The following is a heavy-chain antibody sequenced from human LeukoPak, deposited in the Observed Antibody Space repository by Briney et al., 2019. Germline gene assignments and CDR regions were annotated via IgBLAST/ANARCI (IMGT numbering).Heavy chain of an antibody. J-gene: IGHJ4*02. D-gene: IGHD3-10*01. CDR1: GFTFSSYS. CDR3: AKDYPMVRGVIDY. Sequence: GGSLRLSCAASGFTFSSYSMNWVRQAPGKGLEWVSSISSSSSYMYYADSVKGRFTISRDNSKNTLYLQMNSLRAEDTAVYYCAKDYPMVRGVIDYWGQGTLVTVSS. CDR2: ISSSSSYM. V-gene: IGHV3-21*04.